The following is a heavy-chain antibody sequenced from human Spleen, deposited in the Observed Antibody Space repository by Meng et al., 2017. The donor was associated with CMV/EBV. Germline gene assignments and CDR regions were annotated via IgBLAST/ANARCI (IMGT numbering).Heavy chain of an antibody. Sequence: SGNAFSNAWRSCGSQDPGEGLEWDGRIKSKTDGGTTEYAEPVKGRFNISRDDSKNTLYLQMNSLKTEDTAGYYCTTDLKGKVAGRGYWGQGTLVTVSS. V-gene: IGHV3-15*01. J-gene: IGHJ4*02. D-gene: IGHD6-19*01. CDR3: TTDLKGKVAGRGY. CDR2: IKSKTDGGTT. CDR1: GNAFSNAW.